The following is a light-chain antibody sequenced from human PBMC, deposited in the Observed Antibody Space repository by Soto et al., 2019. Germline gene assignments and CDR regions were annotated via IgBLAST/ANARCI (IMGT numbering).Light chain of an antibody. V-gene: IGKV3-15*01. J-gene: IGKJ5*01. CDR2: GAS. Sequence: EVVMTQSPATVSVSPGKRAILSCRASQSVGSNLAWYQQKPGQAPRLLIYGASTRATGIPARFSGSGSGTFFSLTISSLQSEDFAVYYCHQYNSWYTFGQGTRLEIK. CDR1: QSVGSN. CDR3: HQYNSWYT.